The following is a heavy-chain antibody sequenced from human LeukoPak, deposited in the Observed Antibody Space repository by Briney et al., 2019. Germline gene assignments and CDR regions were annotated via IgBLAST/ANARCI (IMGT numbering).Heavy chain of an antibody. D-gene: IGHD5-18*01. J-gene: IGHJ4*02. Sequence: PGGSLRLSCAAFGFTFSSYAMSWVRQAPGKGLEWVSAISGSGGSTYYADSVKGRFTISRDNSKYTLYLQMNSLRAEDTAVYYCAKELQYNGYSYGYYWGQGTLVTVSS. V-gene: IGHV3-23*01. CDR3: AKELQYNGYSYGYY. CDR2: ISGSGGST. CDR1: GFTFSSYA.